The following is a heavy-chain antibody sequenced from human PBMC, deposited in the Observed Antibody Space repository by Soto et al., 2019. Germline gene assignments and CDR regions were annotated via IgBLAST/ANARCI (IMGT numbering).Heavy chain of an antibody. CDR2: IYYSGST. J-gene: IGHJ4*02. V-gene: IGHV4-39*01. Sequence: SETLSLTCTVSGGSISSSSYYWGWIRQPPGKGLEWIGSIYYSGSTYYNPSLKSRVTISVDTSKNQFSLKLSSVTAADTAVYYCARHASYYASSGYNPVDYWGQGTLVTVSS. D-gene: IGHD3-22*01. CDR1: GGSISSSSYY. CDR3: ARHASYYASSGYNPVDY.